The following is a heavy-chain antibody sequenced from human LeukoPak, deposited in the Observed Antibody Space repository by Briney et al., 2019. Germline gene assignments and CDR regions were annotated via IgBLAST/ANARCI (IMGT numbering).Heavy chain of an antibody. CDR1: GGSISSGDYY. J-gene: IGHJ4*02. V-gene: IGHV4-30-4*01. Sequence: PSETLSLTCTVAGGSISSGDYYWSWIRQPPGKGLEWIGYIYYRGSTYYNPSLKSRVTISVDTSKNQFSLKVSSVTAADTAVYFCASGDSSWYIDYWGQGTLVTVSS. CDR2: IYYRGST. D-gene: IGHD6-13*01. CDR3: ASGDSSWYIDY.